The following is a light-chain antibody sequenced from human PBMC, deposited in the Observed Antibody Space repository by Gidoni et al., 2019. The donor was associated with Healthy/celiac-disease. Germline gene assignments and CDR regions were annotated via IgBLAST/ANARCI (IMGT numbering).Light chain of an antibody. V-gene: IGKV1-33*01. CDR3: QQYDNLPLT. CDR1: QDISNY. Sequence: IQMTQSPSSLSASVGDRVTITCQASQDISNYLNWYQQKPGKAPKLLIYYASNLETGVPSRFSGSGSGTDFTFTISSLQPEDIATYYCQQYDNLPLTFGPGTKVDIK. CDR2: YAS. J-gene: IGKJ3*01.